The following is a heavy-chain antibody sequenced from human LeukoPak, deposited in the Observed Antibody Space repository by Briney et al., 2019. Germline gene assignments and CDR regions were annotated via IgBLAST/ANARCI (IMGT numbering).Heavy chain of an antibody. CDR1: GGSFSGYY. CDR3: ARDVVVPAAMRGYYYYCGMDV. CDR2: INHSGST. J-gene: IGHJ6*04. D-gene: IGHD2-2*01. V-gene: IGHV4-34*01. Sequence: SETLSLTCAVYGGSFSGYYWSWLRQPPGKGLEWFGEINHSGSTNYNPSLKSRVTISVDTSKNQFSLKLSSVTAADTAVYYCARDVVVPAAMRGYYYYCGMDVWGKGTTVTVSS.